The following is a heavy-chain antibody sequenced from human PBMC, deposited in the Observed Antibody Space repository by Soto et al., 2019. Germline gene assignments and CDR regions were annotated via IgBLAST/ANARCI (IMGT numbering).Heavy chain of an antibody. D-gene: IGHD5-18*01. CDR2: INHSGST. CDR3: ARDGRGYSYGATNGDYYYGMDV. Sequence: SSETLSLTXAVYGGSFSGYYWSWIRQPPGKGLEWIGEINHSGSTNYNPSLKSRVTISVDTSKNQFSLKLSSVTAADTAVYYCARDGRGYSYGATNGDYYYGMDVWGQGTTVTVSS. V-gene: IGHV4-34*01. CDR1: GGSFSGYY. J-gene: IGHJ6*02.